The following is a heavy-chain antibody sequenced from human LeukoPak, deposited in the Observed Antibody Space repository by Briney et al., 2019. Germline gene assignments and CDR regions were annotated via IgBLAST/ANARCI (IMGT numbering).Heavy chain of an antibody. Sequence: GGSPRLSCAGSAFSFGSFGMIWVRQAPGKGLEWGSAISDTGDSTFYADSVKGRFTISTDNSKNTLYLQMNSLRAEDTAVYYCAKGRIQTYMAPEYWGQGTLVTVSS. CDR2: ISDTGDST. CDR3: AKGRIQTYMAPEY. D-gene: IGHD5-18*01. J-gene: IGHJ4*02. V-gene: IGHV3-23*01. CDR1: AFSFGSFG.